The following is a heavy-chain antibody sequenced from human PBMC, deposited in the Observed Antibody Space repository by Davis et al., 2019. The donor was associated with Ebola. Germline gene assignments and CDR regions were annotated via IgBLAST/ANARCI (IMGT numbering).Heavy chain of an antibody. CDR2: INHSGST. D-gene: IGHD4-11*01. J-gene: IGHJ6*03. CDR1: GGSFSGYY. CDR3: ARATVQSDYYYYYMDV. V-gene: IGHV4-34*01. Sequence: PSETLSLTCAVYGGSFSGYYWSWIRQPPGKGLEWIGEINHSGSTNYNPSLKSRVTISVDTSKNQFSLKLSSVTAADTAVYYCARATVQSDYYYYYMDVWGKGTTVTVSS.